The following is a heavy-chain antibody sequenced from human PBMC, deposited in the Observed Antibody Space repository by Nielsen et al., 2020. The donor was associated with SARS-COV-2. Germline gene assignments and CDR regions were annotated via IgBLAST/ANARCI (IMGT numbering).Heavy chain of an antibody. CDR1: GFTFSSYA. J-gene: IGHJ4*02. Sequence: GGSLRLSCAASGFTFSSYAMSWVRQAPGKGLEWVSAISGSGGSTYYAGSVKGRFTISRDNSKNTLYLQMNSLRAEDTAVYYYAKGDGYNQWFWGQGTLVTVSS. CDR2: ISGSGGST. V-gene: IGHV3-23*01. D-gene: IGHD5-24*01. CDR3: AKGDGYNQWF.